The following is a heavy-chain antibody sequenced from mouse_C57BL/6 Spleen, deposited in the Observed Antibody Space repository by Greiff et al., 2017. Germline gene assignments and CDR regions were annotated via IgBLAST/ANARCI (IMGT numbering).Heavy chain of an antibody. CDR2: IDPENGDT. CDR1: GFNIKDDY. V-gene: IGHV14-4*01. Sequence: VQLQQSGAELVRPGASVKLSCTASGFNIKDDYMHWVKQRPEQGLEWIGWIDPENGDTEYASKFQGKATITADTSSNTAYLQLSSLTSEDTAVYYCTPITTVVGGFDYWGQGTTLTVSS. J-gene: IGHJ2*01. D-gene: IGHD1-1*01. CDR3: TPITTVVGGFDY.